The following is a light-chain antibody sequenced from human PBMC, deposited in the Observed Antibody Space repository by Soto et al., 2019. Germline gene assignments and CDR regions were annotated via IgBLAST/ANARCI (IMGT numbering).Light chain of an antibody. CDR1: QSISSTY. J-gene: IGKJ4*01. Sequence: EIVLTQSPGTLSLSPGERATLSCRASQSISSTYLAWYQQKAGQAPRLLIYGASGRATGIPDRFSGSGSGTDFTLTISRLEPEDFAVYYCQQYGSSSLAFGGGTKVDIK. CDR2: GAS. V-gene: IGKV3-20*01. CDR3: QQYGSSSLA.